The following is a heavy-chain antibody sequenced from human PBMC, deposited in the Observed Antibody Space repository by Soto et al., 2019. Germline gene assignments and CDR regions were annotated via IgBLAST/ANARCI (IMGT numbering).Heavy chain of an antibody. CDR2: IYKSTTT. CDR1: GDSISTVDYF. V-gene: IGHV4-30-4*01. CDR3: ARGRYCLAGRCFTTWYDS. J-gene: IGHJ5*01. Sequence: SETLSRTCFVSGDSISTVDYFWAWIRQPPGQALEYIGYIYKSTTTYYNPSFDGRVAISLDTSKSQFSLTVTSVTAADTAVYFCARGRYCLAGRCFTTWYDSWGQGTLVSSPQ. D-gene: IGHD2-15*01.